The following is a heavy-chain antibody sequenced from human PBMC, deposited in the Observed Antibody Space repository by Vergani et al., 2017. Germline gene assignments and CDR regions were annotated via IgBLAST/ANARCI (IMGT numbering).Heavy chain of an antibody. CDR2: IIPIFGTA. J-gene: IGHJ6*02. CDR1: GGTFSSYA. Sequence: QVQLVQSGAEVKKPGSSVKVSCKASGGTFSSYAISWVRQAPGQGLEWMGGIIPIFGTANYAQKFQGRVTITADESTSTAYMGLSSLRSEDTAVYYCARALDIVVVPADDYYYGMDVWGQGTTVTVSS. D-gene: IGHD2-2*03. V-gene: IGHV1-69*01. CDR3: ARALDIVVVPADDYYYGMDV.